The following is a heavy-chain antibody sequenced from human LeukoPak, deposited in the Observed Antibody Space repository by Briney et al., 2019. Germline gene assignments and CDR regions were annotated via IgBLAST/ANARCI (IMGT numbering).Heavy chain of an antibody. J-gene: IGHJ3*02. V-gene: IGHV3-11*03. D-gene: IGHD1-26*01. CDR1: GFTFSDYY. Sequence: GGSLRLSCAASGFTFSDYYMIWISQAPGKGLEWVSYIIGSSTYTNYADSVKGRFTISRDNAKNSLYLQMNSLRAEDTAVYYCARIAYSYDAFDIWGQGTMVTVSS. CDR3: ARIAYSYDAFDI. CDR2: IIGSSTYT.